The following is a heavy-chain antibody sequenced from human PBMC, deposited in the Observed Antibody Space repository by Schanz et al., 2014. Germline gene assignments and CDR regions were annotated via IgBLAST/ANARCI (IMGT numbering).Heavy chain of an antibody. Sequence: EVQLAESGGSLVKPGGSLRLSCAASGFTFRNYKMIWVRQAPGKGLEWVSSISSTSTYINYADSVKGRFTISRDNAKNSLHLQTTSLRAEDTAVYYCVREGSSSPDCCYYNGMDVWGQGTTVTVSS. CDR3: VREGSSSPDCCYYNGMDV. D-gene: IGHD6-6*01. J-gene: IGHJ6*02. CDR1: GFTFRNYK. V-gene: IGHV3-21*01. CDR2: ISSTSTYI.